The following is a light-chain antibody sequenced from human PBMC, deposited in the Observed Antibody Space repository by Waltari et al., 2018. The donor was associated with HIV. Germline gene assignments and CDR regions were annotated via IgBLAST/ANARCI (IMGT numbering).Light chain of an antibody. V-gene: IGKV3-20*01. CDR1: QSVSNSY. J-gene: IGKJ4*01. CDR3: QQYGSSPQT. Sequence: EIVLTQSPGTLSLSPGERVTLSCRASQSVSNSYLAWYQQKGGQAPRLLIYGSSDRATGIPDRFSGSGSGTDFTLTISRLEPEDFAVYYCQQYGSSPQTFGGGTNVEMK. CDR2: GSS.